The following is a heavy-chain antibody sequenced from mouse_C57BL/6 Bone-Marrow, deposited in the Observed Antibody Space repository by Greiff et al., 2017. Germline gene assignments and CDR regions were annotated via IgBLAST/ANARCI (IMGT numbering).Heavy chain of an antibody. CDR3: ARSLDSFAY. Sequence: QVQLQQPGAELVKPGASVKLSCKASGYTFTSYWMQWVKQRPGQGLEWIGEIDPSDSYTNYNQKFKGKATLTVDTSSRTAYMQLSSLTSEDSAVYYCARSLDSFAYWGQGTLVTVSA. CDR1: GYTFTSYW. J-gene: IGHJ3*01. V-gene: IGHV1-50*01. CDR2: IDPSDSYT. D-gene: IGHD2-4*01.